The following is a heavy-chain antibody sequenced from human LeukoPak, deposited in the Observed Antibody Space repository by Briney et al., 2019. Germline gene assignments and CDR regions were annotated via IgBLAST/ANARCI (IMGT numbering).Heavy chain of an antibody. CDR3: VGYSSGWFDY. CDR2: IYYSGST. D-gene: IGHD6-19*01. Sequence: SETLSLTCTVSGGSISSSSYYWGWIHQPPGKGLEWIGSIYYSGSTYYNPSLKSRVTISVDTSKNQFSLKLSSVTAADTAVYYCVGYSSGWFDYWGQGTLVTVSS. CDR1: GGSISSSSYY. V-gene: IGHV4-39*01. J-gene: IGHJ4*02.